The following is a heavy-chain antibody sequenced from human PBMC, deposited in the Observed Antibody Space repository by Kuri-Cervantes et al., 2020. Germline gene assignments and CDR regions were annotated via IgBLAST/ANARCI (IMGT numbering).Heavy chain of an antibody. D-gene: IGHD3-10*01. Sequence: GSLRLSCAVYGGSFSGYYWSWIRQPPGKGLEWIGEINHSGSTNYNPSLKSRVTISVDTSKNQFSLKLSSVTAADTALYYCAKDMGYYYYYMDVWGKGTTVTVSS. V-gene: IGHV4-34*01. CDR3: AKDMGYYYYYMDV. J-gene: IGHJ6*03. CDR2: INHSGST. CDR1: GGSFSGYY.